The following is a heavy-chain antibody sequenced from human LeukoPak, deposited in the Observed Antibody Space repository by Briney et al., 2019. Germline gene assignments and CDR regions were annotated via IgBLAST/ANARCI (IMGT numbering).Heavy chain of an antibody. CDR3: ARLGTDWGFLFDS. D-gene: IGHD7-27*01. J-gene: IGHJ4*02. V-gene: IGHV4-39*01. CDR1: GGSITRNTYH. Sequence: SETLSLTCTVSGGSITRNTYHWGWVRQPPGKGLEWIGTIYYSGSTYYNQSLRGRVALSVDTSKNQSPLKLTSVTAADTAMYYCARLGTDWGFLFDSWGQGTLVTVSS. CDR2: IYYSGST.